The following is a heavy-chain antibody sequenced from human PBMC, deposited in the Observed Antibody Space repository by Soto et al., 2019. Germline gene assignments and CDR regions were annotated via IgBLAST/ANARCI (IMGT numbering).Heavy chain of an antibody. Sequence: EVQLVESGGGLVQPGGSLRLSCAASGFTFSSYWMHWVRQAPGKGLVWVSRINSDGSSTSYADSVKGQFTISRDNAKNTLYLQMNSLRAEDTAVYYCARRDCSGGSCPALGDWGQGTLVTVSS. CDR3: ARRDCSGGSCPALGD. CDR1: GFTFSSYW. D-gene: IGHD2-15*01. V-gene: IGHV3-74*01. J-gene: IGHJ4*02. CDR2: INSDGSST.